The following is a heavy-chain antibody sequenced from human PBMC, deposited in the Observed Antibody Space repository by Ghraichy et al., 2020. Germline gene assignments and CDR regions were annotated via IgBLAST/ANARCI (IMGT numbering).Heavy chain of an antibody. CDR3: ARDRLLGVASGLSWFDP. CDR1: GFKFHDYG. V-gene: IGHV3-21*06. J-gene: IGHJ5*02. CDR2: ISSTGRYI. D-gene: IGHD3-3*01. Sequence: GESLNISCVGSGFKFHDYGMNWVRQAPEKGLEWVASISSTGRYIFYGDSVKGRFTVSRDNAFNSVDLQMTSLRVEDAGIYFCARDRLLGVASGLSWFDPWGQGVLVTVSS.